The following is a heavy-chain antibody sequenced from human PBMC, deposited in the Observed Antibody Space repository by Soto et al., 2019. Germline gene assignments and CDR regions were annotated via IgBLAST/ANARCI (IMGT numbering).Heavy chain of an antibody. V-gene: IGHV1-18*01. CDR2: ISAYNGNT. D-gene: IGHD3-10*01. CDR1: GYTFTSYG. Sequence: ASVKVSCKASGYTFTSYGISWVRQAPGQGLEWMGWISAYNGNTNYAQKLQGRVTMTTDTSTSTAYMELRSLRSDDTAVYYCARDLSPMVRGVKVYWGQGTLVTVSS. CDR3: ARDLSPMVRGVKVY. J-gene: IGHJ4*02.